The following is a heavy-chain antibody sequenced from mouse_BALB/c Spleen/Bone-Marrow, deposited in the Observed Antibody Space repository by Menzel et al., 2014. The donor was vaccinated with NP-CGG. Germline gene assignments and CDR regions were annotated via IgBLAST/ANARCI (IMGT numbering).Heavy chain of an antibody. CDR1: GYAFTNYL. CDR2: NNPGSGGT. CDR3: ARSIYDGYSEAMDY. D-gene: IGHD2-3*01. Sequence: VQLQQSGAELVRPGTSVKVSCKASGYAFTNYLIEWVKQRPGQGLEWIGVNNPGSGGTNYNEKFKGKATLTADKSSSTVYMQLSSLASDDSAVYFCARSIYDGYSEAMDYWGQGTSVTVSS. V-gene: IGHV1-54*03. J-gene: IGHJ4*01.